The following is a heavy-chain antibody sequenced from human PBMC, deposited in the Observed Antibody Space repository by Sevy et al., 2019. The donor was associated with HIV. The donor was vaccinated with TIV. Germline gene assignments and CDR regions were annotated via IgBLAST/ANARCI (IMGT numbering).Heavy chain of an antibody. J-gene: IGHJ6*02. CDR2: ISGSGGST. CDR3: AKQLRFLEWLLSVQGMDV. V-gene: IGHV3-23*01. D-gene: IGHD3-3*01. CDR1: GFTFSSYA. Sequence: GESLKISCAASGFTFSSYAMSWVRQAPGKGLEWVSAISGSGGSTYYADSVKGRFTISRANSKNTLYLQMNSLRAEDTAVYYCAKQLRFLEWLLSVQGMDVWGQGTTVTVSS.